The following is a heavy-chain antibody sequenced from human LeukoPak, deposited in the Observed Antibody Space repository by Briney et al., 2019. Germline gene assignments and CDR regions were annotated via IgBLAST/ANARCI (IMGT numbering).Heavy chain of an antibody. CDR3: ARDYNWNPPDY. Sequence: PGGSLRLSCAASGFTFSNHWTHWVRQVPGKGLVWVSRINSDGSITTYADSAQGRFTISRDNAKNTLYLQMNSLRVEDTAVYYCARDYNWNPPDYWGQGTLVTVSS. CDR2: INSDGSIT. V-gene: IGHV3-74*01. D-gene: IGHD1-1*01. J-gene: IGHJ4*02. CDR1: GFTFSNHW.